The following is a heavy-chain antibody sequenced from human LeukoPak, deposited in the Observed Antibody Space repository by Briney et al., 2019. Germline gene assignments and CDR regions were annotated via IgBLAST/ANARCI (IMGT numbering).Heavy chain of an antibody. CDR1: GFTVSSKY. J-gene: IGHJ4*02. CDR3: AGHTVVTSWY. D-gene: IGHD4-23*01. Sequence: PGGSLRPSCAASGFTVSSKYMSWVRQAPGKGLEWVSVIYSGGSTYYADSVKGRFTISRDNSKNTLYLQMNSLRAEDTAVYYCAGHTVVTSWYWGQGTLVTVSS. CDR2: IYSGGST. V-gene: IGHV3-53*01.